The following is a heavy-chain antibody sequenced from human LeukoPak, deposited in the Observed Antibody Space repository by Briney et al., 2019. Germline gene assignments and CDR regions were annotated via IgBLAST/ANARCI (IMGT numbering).Heavy chain of an antibody. V-gene: IGHV3-21*01. CDR2: ISSSSSYI. D-gene: IGHD3-22*01. CDR3: ARPYFYDSSAYSSY. Sequence: GGSLRLSCAASGFTFSSYTMNWVRQAPGKGLEGVSSISSSSSYIYYADSVKGRFTISRDNAKNSLFLQMKSLKAGEPAGYYCARPYFYDSSAYSSYWGQGTLVNVPS. CDR1: GFTFSSYT. J-gene: IGHJ4*02.